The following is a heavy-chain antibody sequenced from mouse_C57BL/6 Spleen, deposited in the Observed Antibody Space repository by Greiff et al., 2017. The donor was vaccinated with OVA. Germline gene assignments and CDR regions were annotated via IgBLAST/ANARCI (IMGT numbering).Heavy chain of an antibody. Sequence: EVKLQQSGPELVKPGASVKISCKASGYTFTDYYMNWVKQSHGKSLEWIGDINPNNGGTSYNQKFKGKATLTVDKPSSTAYMELRSLTSEDSAVYYCARHAFAYWGQGTLVTVSA. CDR1: GYTFTDYY. J-gene: IGHJ3*01. CDR2: INPNNGGT. CDR3: ARHAFAY. V-gene: IGHV1-26*01.